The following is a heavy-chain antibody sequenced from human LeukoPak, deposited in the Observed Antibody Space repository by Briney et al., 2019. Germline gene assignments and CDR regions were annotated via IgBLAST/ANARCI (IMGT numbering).Heavy chain of an antibody. CDR3: ARDSRLVGTNFDY. D-gene: IGHD1-26*01. CDR1: GFTFSSYS. Sequence: GGSLRLSCAASGFTFSSYSFNWVRQAPGKGLEWVSSISSSRNDIYYADSVKGRFTISRDNAKNSLYLQMNSLRAEDTAVYYCARDSRLVGTNFDYWGQGTLVTVSS. CDR2: ISSSRNDI. V-gene: IGHV3-21*01. J-gene: IGHJ4*02.